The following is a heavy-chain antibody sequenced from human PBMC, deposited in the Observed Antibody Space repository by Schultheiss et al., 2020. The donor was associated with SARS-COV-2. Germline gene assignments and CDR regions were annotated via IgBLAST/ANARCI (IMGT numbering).Heavy chain of an antibody. CDR1: GFTFSNFA. V-gene: IGHV3-30*04. Sequence: GGSLRLSCVASGFTFSNFAVHWVRQAPGQGLQWVALISYDGSNKYYADSVKGRFTISRDNAKNSLYLQMNSLRAEDTAVYYCAREGPDYGDYFSFGMDVWGQGTAVTVSS. J-gene: IGHJ6*02. D-gene: IGHD4-17*01. CDR2: ISYDGSNK. CDR3: AREGPDYGDYFSFGMDV.